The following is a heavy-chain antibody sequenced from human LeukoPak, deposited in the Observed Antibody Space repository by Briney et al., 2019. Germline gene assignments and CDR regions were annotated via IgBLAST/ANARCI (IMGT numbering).Heavy chain of an antibody. V-gene: IGHV4-59*12. J-gene: IGHJ3*02. CDR3: ARTYYDFWSGYYSDGGAFDI. CDR2: IYYSGST. CDR1: GGSISSYY. Sequence: SETLSLTCTVSGGSISSYYWSWIRQPPGKGLEWIGYIYYSGSTNYNPSLKSRVTISVDTSKNQFSLKLSSVTAADTAVYYCARTYYDFWSGYYSDGGAFDIWGQGTMVTVSS. D-gene: IGHD3-3*01.